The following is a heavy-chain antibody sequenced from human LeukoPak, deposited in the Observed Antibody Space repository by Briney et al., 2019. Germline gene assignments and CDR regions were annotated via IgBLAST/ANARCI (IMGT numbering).Heavy chain of an antibody. D-gene: IGHD3-22*01. CDR3: ARGTYCYDSSGYYYYDY. J-gene: IGHJ4*02. V-gene: IGHV3-21*01. CDR1: GFTFSSYS. Sequence: GGSLRLSCAASGFTFSSYSMNWVRQAPGKGLEWVSSISSSSSYIYYADSVKGRFTISRDNAKNSLYLQMNSLRAEDTAVYYCARGTYCYDSSGYYYYDYWGQGTLVTVSS. CDR2: ISSSSSYI.